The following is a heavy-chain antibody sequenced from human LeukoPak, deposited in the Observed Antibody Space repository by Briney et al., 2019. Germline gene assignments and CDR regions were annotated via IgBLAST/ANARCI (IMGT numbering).Heavy chain of an antibody. J-gene: IGHJ3*02. CDR2: IYYSGST. D-gene: IGHD3-22*01. CDR3: ALSRGGYYDSRSPSWAFDI. V-gene: IGHV4-59*01. Sequence: SETLSLTCTVSGGSISSYYWNWIRQPPGTGLEWIGYIYYSGSTHYNPSLKSRVTMSVDTSKNHFSLNLSSVTAADTAVYYCALSRGGYYDSRSPSWAFDIWGQGTMVTVSS. CDR1: GGSISSYY.